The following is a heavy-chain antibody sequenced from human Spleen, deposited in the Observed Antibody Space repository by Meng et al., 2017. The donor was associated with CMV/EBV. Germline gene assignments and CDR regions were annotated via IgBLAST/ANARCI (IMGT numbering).Heavy chain of an antibody. D-gene: IGHD2-15*01. J-gene: IGHJ6*02. CDR1: GYSFTSYW. CDR3: ARHCAVVSGPYYYYGMDV. CDR2: IYPGDSDT. V-gene: IGHV5-51*01. Sequence: GGSLRFSCKGSGYSFTSYWIGWVRQMPGKGLEWMGIIYPGDSDTRYSPSFQGQVTISADKSISTAYLQWSSLKASDTAMYYCARHCAVVSGPYYYYGMDVWGQGTTVTVSS.